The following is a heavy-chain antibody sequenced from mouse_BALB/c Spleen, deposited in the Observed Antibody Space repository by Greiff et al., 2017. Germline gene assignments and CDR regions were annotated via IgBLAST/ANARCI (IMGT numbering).Heavy chain of an antibody. V-gene: IGHV5-12-2*01. J-gene: IGHJ3*01. CDR1: GFTFSSYT. Sequence: EVQVVESGGGLVQPGGSLKLSCAASGFTFSSYTMSWVRQTPEKRLEWVAYISNGGGSTYYPDTVKGRFTISRDNAKNTLYLQMSSLKSEDTAMYYCARREYGNYEAYWGQGTLVTVSA. CDR3: ARREYGNYEAY. CDR2: ISNGGGST. D-gene: IGHD2-10*02.